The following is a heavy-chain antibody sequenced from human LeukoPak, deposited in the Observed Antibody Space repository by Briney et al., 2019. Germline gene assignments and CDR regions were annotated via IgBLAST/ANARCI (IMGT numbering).Heavy chain of an antibody. J-gene: IGHJ4*02. CDR1: GFTFSSYS. V-gene: IGHV3-21*01. D-gene: IGHD4-17*01. Sequence: GGSLRLSCAASGFTFSSYSMNWVRQAPGKGLEWVSSISSSSYVLYADSVKGRFTIFRGNAKNSLFLQINSLRAEDTAVYYCARQGPYGDYSHWGQGTMVTVSS. CDR3: ARQGPYGDYSH. CDR2: ISSSSYV.